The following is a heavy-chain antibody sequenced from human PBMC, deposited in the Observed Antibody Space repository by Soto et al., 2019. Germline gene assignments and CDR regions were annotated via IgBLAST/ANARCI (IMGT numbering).Heavy chain of an antibody. Sequence: GESLKISCAASGFTFSSYGMHWVRQAPGKGLEWVAVIWYDGSNKYYADSVKGRFTISRDNSKNTLYLQMNSLRAEDTAVYYCARDYRVGTMVRGVILYGMDVWGQGTTVTVSS. J-gene: IGHJ6*02. CDR1: GFTFSSYG. V-gene: IGHV3-33*01. CDR2: IWYDGSNK. D-gene: IGHD3-10*01. CDR3: ARDYRVGTMVRGVILYGMDV.